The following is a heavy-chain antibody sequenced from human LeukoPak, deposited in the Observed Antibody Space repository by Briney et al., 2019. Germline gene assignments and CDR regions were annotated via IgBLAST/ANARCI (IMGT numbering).Heavy chain of an antibody. J-gene: IGHJ3*02. Sequence: SETLSLTCAVYGGSFSGYYWSWIRQPPGKGLEWIGEINHSGSTNYNPSLKSRVTISVDTSKNQFSLKPSSVTAADTAVYYCASRPRGGRGRYAFDIWGQGTMVTVSS. D-gene: IGHD3-10*01. CDR3: ASRPRGGRGRYAFDI. CDR1: GGSFSGYY. V-gene: IGHV4-34*01. CDR2: INHSGST.